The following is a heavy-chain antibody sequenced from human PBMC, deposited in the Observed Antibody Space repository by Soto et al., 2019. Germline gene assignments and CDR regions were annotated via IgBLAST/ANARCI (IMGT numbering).Heavy chain of an antibody. D-gene: IGHD5-18*01. CDR3: ARDRGYSYGYRFSNWFDP. CDR1: GYTFTSYG. V-gene: IGHV1-18*04. CDR2: ISAYSGNT. J-gene: IGHJ5*02. Sequence: ASVKVSCKASGYTFTSYGISWVRQAPGQGLEWMGWISAYSGNTNYAQKLQGRVTMTTDTSTSTAYMELRSLRSDDTAVYYCARDRGYSYGYRFSNWFDPWGQGTLVSVS.